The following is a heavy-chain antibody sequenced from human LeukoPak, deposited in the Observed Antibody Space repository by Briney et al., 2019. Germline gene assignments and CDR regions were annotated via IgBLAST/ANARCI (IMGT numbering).Heavy chain of an antibody. CDR3: ATAQGLRPFLDAFDI. CDR1: GYTLTELS. D-gene: IGHD4-17*01. Sequence: ASVKVSCKVSGYTLTELSMHWVRQAPGKGLEWMGGFDPEDGETIYAQKFQGRVTMTEDTSTDTAYMELSSLRSEDTAVYYCATAQGLRPFLDAFDIWGQGTMATVSS. CDR2: FDPEDGET. J-gene: IGHJ3*02. V-gene: IGHV1-24*01.